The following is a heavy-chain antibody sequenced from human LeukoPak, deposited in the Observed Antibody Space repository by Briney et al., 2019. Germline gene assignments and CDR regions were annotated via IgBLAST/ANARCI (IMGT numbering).Heavy chain of an antibody. J-gene: IGHJ4*02. V-gene: IGHV3-23*01. CDR1: GFTFSNYA. Sequence: GGSLRLSCAASGFTFSNYAMSWVRQAPGKGLEWVSGISGSGGSTNYADSVKGRFTISRDNSKNTLFLQMNSLRAEDTAVYYCAKRSVVAGSSGWYFYFDYWGQGTLVTVSS. CDR2: ISGSGGST. CDR3: AKRSVVAGSSGWYFYFDY. D-gene: IGHD6-19*01.